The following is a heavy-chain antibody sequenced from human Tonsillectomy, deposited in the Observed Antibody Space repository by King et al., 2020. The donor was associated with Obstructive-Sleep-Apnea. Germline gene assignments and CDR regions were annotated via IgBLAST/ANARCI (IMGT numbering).Heavy chain of an antibody. J-gene: IGHJ4*02. V-gene: IGHV5-51*01. CDR1: GYSFTSYW. CDR3: ARPKYRSSSLNFPSLFVGY. CDR2: IYPGDSDT. D-gene: IGHD6-6*01. Sequence: QLVQSGAEVKKPGESLKISCKGSGYSFTSYWIGWVRQMPGKGLEWMGIIYPGDSDTRYSPSFQGQVTISADKSISTAYLQWSSLKASDTAMYYCARPKYRSSSLNFPSLFVGYWGQGTLVTVSS.